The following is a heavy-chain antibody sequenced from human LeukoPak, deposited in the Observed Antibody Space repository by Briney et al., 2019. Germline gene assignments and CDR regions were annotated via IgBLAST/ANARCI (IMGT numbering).Heavy chain of an antibody. CDR1: GGSISSYY. CDR2: IYYSGST. V-gene: IGHV4-59*01. Sequence: SETLSLTCTVSGGSISSYYWSWIRQPPGKGLEWIGYIYYSGSTNYNPSLKSRVTISVDTSKNQFSLKLSSVTAADTAVYYCARENSSSRQGDYFDYWGQGTLVTVSS. D-gene: IGHD6-6*01. J-gene: IGHJ4*02. CDR3: ARENSSSRQGDYFDY.